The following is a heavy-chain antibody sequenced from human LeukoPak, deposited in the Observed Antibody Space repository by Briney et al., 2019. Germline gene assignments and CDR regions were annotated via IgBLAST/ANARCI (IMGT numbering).Heavy chain of an antibody. Sequence: PGGSLRLSCAASGYSFTSYWIGWVRQMPGKGLEWMGIIYPGDSDTRYSPSFQGQVTISADKSISTAYLQWSSLKASDTAMYYCARHPSNSGSYYNPYYYYMDVWGKGTTVTVSS. J-gene: IGHJ6*03. V-gene: IGHV5-51*01. CDR2: IYPGDSDT. D-gene: IGHD1-26*01. CDR3: ARHPSNSGSYYNPYYYYMDV. CDR1: GYSFTSYW.